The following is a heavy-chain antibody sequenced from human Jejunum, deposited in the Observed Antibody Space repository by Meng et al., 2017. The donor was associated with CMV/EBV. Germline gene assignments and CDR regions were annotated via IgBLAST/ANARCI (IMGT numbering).Heavy chain of an antibody. Sequence: SCETSGYTFAAYYIHWVRQAPGRGLEWMGRINPNMGGTSYAQKFQGRVTMTRDMSTSTVYMELTSLTPDDTAVYFCARDRSSGYFYVHWGQGTLVTVSS. CDR2: INPNMGGT. CDR3: ARDRSSGYFYVH. D-gene: IGHD3-22*01. V-gene: IGHV1-2*06. CDR1: GYTFAAYY. J-gene: IGHJ1*01.